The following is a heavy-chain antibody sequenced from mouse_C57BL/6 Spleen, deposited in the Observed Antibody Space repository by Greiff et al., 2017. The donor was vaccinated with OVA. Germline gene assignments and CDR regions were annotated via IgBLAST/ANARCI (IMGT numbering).Heavy chain of an antibody. V-gene: IGHV1-9*01. CDR2: ILPGSGST. J-gene: IGHJ1*03. D-gene: IGHD1-1*01. CDR1: GYTFTGYW. Sequence: QVQLQQSGAELMKPGASVKLSCKATGYTFTGYWIEWVKQRPGHGLEWIGEILPGSGSTNYNEKFKGKATFTADTSSNTDYMQLSSLTTEDSAIYYCARKSHYYGSSYWYFDVWGTGTTVTVSS. CDR3: ARKSHYYGSSYWYFDV.